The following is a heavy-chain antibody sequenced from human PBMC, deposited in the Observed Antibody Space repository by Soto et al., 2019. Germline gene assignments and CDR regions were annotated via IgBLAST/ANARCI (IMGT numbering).Heavy chain of an antibody. CDR1: GFEVSSNY. Sequence: GPLILSCRIPGFEVSSNYIGWVRKASGKGLEWVSLVQSYGSTYFADSVRGPFTIFRDNSKNTLYIQLTSLRAEDTAVYYCNRGGYVCPFDIWRHGAMDNASS. V-gene: IGHV3-53*01. CDR2: VQSYGST. D-gene: IGHD3-22*01. J-gene: IGHJ3*02. CDR3: NRGGYVCPFDI.